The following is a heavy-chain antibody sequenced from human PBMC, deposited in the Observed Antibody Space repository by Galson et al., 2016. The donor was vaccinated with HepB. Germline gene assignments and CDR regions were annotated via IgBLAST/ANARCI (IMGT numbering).Heavy chain of an antibody. D-gene: IGHD3-10*01. CDR2: MFPMSGRA. CDR1: RGTFKTYA. Sequence: SVKVSCKASRGTFKTYALSWLRQAPGQGLEWVGGMFPMSGRADYARKFQGRVTITADESTRTVYMALSGLRLDDTAVYYCARGGTCNDNTCHGYYYFDYWGQGALITVSS. CDR3: ARGGTCNDNTCHGYYYFDY. V-gene: IGHV1-69*13. J-gene: IGHJ4*02.